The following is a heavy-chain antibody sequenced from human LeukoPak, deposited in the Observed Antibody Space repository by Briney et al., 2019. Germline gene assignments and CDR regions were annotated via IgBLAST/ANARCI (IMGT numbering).Heavy chain of an antibody. CDR3: ARDYQIGIAVDYNWFDP. D-gene: IGHD6-19*01. Sequence: ASVKVSCKASGYSFTDYILNWVRQAPGQGLEWMGWINTNTGNPTYAQGFIRRLVFSLDTSVSTAYLQISDLKTEDTAVYYCARDYQIGIAVDYNWFDPWGQGTLVTVSS. CDR1: GYSFTDYI. CDR2: INTNTGNP. V-gene: IGHV7-4-1*02. J-gene: IGHJ5*02.